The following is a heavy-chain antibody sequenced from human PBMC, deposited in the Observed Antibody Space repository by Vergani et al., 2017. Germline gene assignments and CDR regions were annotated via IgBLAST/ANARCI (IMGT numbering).Heavy chain of an antibody. CDR1: GSSFTGYY. D-gene: IGHD1-26*01. Sequence: QVQLLQSGAEVKKPGASVKVSCNASGSSFTGYYMHWVRQAPGQGLEWMGWINPNSGGTNYAQKFQGRVTMTRDTSISTAYMELSRLRSDDTAVYYCAREVGSYYPRSHYYYGMDVWGQGTTVTVSS. J-gene: IGHJ6*02. CDR3: AREVGSYYPRSHYYYGMDV. V-gene: IGHV1-2*02. CDR2: INPNSGGT.